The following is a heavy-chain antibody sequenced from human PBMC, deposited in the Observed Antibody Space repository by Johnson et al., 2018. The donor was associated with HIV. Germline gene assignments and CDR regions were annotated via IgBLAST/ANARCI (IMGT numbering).Heavy chain of an antibody. D-gene: IGHD5-18*01. V-gene: IGHV3-33*08. Sequence: QVQLVESGGGVVQPGRSLRLSCAASGFTFSSYGMHWVRQAPGKGLEWVAFIRSDGSNNYYADPVKGRFTISRDNSKNTLDLQMNSLKTEDTAVYYCPGVDWDTDAFDIWGQGTKVTVSS. CDR1: GFTFSSYG. CDR3: PGVDWDTDAFDI. J-gene: IGHJ3*02. CDR2: IRSDGSNN.